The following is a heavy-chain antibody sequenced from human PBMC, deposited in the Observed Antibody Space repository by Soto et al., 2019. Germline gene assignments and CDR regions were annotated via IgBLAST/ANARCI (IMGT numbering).Heavy chain of an antibody. V-gene: IGHV1-18*01. CDR2: ISAYNTNA. CDR3: VRDRGSGWFVY. D-gene: IGHD6-19*01. Sequence: SGGEVKKPGASVKVSCKASGYTFSTYGVSWVRQAPGQGLEWMGWISAYNTNADYAQNLQGRVTTTTDTSTSTAYMELRSLRSDDTAMYYCVRDRGSGWFVYWGQGTLVTVSS. J-gene: IGHJ4*02. CDR1: GYTFSTYG.